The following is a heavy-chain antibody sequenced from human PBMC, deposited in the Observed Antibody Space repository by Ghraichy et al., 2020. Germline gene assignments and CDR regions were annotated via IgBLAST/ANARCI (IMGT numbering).Heavy chain of an antibody. CDR1: GGSISGYY. CDR2: IYYGGST. J-gene: IGHJ5*02. V-gene: IGHV4-59*01. D-gene: IGHD6-6*01. Sequence: SETLSLTCTVSGGSISGYYWTWIRQPPGKRLEWIGYIYYGGSTDYNPSLKSRVTISLDSSKNQFSLKLRSVTATDTAVYFCARTPHTAARPWWFDPCGQGKLVTVSS. CDR3: ARTPHTAARPWWFDP.